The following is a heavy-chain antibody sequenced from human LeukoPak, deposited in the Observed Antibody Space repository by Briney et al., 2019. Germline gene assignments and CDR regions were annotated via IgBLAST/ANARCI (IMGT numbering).Heavy chain of an antibody. V-gene: IGHV3-48*04. D-gene: IGHD6-19*01. CDR1: GFTFSSYG. CDR3: ARDRAVANIGQLSPFHY. Sequence: GGSLRLSCAASGFTFSSYGMHWVRQAPGKGLEWLSFITTSGNSIYYADSVGGRFTISRDDAKNSLYLQINSLRAEDTAVYYCARDRAVANIGQLSPFHYCGQGTLVTVSS. J-gene: IGHJ4*02. CDR2: ITTSGNSI.